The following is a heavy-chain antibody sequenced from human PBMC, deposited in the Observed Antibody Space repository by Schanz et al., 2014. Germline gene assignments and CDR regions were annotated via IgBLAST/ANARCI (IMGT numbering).Heavy chain of an antibody. CDR3: ARDHTTASYYSAGPAIDY. D-gene: IGHD1-26*01. CDR1: GFTFSSYG. J-gene: IGHJ4*02. V-gene: IGHV3-33*01. CDR2: IWYDGSNK. Sequence: QVQLVESGGGVVQPGRSLRLSCAASGFTFSSYGMHWVRQAPGKGLEWVAVIWYDGSNKYYADSVKGRFTISRDNSKNTLFLQMNSLRAEDTAVYYCARDHTTASYYSAGPAIDYWGQGTLLTVSS.